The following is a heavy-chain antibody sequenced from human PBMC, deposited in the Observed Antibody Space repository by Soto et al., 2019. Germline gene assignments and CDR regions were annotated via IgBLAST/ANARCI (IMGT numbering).Heavy chain of an antibody. CDR3: ARDKITGLFDY. CDR1: RGPITNNY. Sequence: PSETLSLTCTVSRGPITNNYWSWIRQPPGKGLEWIGYIYYSGSTNYNPSLKSRVTISGDTSKNQFSLKLTSVTAADTAVYYCARDKITGLFDYWGQGALVTVSS. D-gene: IGHD2-8*02. CDR2: IYYSGST. V-gene: IGHV4-59*12. J-gene: IGHJ4*01.